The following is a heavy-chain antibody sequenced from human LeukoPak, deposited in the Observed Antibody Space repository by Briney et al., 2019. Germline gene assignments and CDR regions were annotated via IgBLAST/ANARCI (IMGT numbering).Heavy chain of an antibody. V-gene: IGHV4-59*01. D-gene: IGHD3-10*02. CDR3: ARCTGNLYFDC. J-gene: IGHJ4*02. Sequence: SGTLSLTCTVSGDSISSYYWSWIRQSPGKGLEWIGHIYYSGSTNYNPSLKSRVTISVDTSKNQFSLKLDSVTAADTAVYFCARCTGNLYFDCWGQGTLVTVSS. CDR1: GDSISSYY. CDR2: IYYSGST.